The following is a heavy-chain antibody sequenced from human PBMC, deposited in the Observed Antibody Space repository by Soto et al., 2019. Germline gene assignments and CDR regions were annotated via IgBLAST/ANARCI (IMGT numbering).Heavy chain of an antibody. CDR3: AKANYYDSSGYYPDYYYYGMDV. CDR2: ISYGGSNK. CDR1: GFTFSSYG. J-gene: IGHJ6*02. Sequence: GGSLRLSCAASGFTFSSYGMHWVRQAPGKGLGWVAVISYGGSNKYYADSVKGRFTISRDNSKNTLYLQMNSLRAEDTAVYYCAKANYYDSSGYYPDYYYYGMDVWGQGTTVTVSS. V-gene: IGHV3-30*18. D-gene: IGHD3-22*01.